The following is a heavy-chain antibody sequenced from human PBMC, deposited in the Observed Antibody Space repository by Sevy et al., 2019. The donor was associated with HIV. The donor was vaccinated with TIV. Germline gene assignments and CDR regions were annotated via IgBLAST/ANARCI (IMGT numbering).Heavy chain of an antibody. D-gene: IGHD2-2*01. CDR1: GGSFSGYY. CDR2: INHSGST. Sequence: SETLSLTCAVYGGSFSGYYWNWIRQTPGKGLEWIGEINHSGSTNYNPSLKSRVTIPVDRSKNQFSLRLNSVTAADTAVYYCARAPPVVVVPGAPSWFDPWGQGTLVTVSS. V-gene: IGHV4-34*01. CDR3: ARAPPVVVVPGAPSWFDP. J-gene: IGHJ5*02.